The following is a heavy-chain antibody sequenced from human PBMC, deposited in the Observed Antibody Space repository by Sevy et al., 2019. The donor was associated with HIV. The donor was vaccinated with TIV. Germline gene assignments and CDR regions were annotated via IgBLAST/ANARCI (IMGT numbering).Heavy chain of an antibody. CDR2: FYYSEST. CDR3: VRQSEDTFPDRGSYIDY. Sequence: LETLSLTCTVSGGSISRGTYYWGWIRQPPGKGLEWIGTFYYSESTYYNPSLKSRVTISVDTSKNQFSLKLSSVTAADTAVYYCVRQSEDTFPDRGSYIDYWGQGTLVTVSS. J-gene: IGHJ4*02. V-gene: IGHV4-39*01. D-gene: IGHD3-3*01. CDR1: GGSISRGTYY.